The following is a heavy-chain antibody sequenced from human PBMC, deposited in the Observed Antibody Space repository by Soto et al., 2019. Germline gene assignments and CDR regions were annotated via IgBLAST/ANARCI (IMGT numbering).Heavy chain of an antibody. CDR2: ISGIGGST. J-gene: IGHJ3*01. CDR3: ARDYSASGSHYNVRWAFDD. V-gene: IGHV3-23*01. Sequence: PGGSLRLSCAASGFTFTDYALSWVRQAPGKGLEWVATISGIGGSTYLADSVKGRLSISRDNSKNTVSLLMNSLRAEDTAVYFCARDYSASGSHYNVRWAFDDWGQGTEVTVSS. D-gene: IGHD3-10*01. CDR1: GFTFTDYA.